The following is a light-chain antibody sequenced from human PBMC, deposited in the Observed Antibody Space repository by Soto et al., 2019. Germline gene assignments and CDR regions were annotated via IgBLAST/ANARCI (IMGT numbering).Light chain of an antibody. CDR2: DTS. V-gene: IGKV3-11*02. CDR1: QSVTTY. Sequence: EIVMTQSPATLSVSPGERATLSCRASQSVTTYLAWHQQRPGQAPRLLIYDTSTRAPGTPARFSGSGSGRDFTLTISSLEPEDFAIYYCQQRSSWPLTFGGGTKVEI. J-gene: IGKJ4*01. CDR3: QQRSSWPLT.